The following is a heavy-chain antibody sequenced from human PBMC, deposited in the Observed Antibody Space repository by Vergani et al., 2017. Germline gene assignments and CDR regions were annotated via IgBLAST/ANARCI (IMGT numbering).Heavy chain of an antibody. CDR2: ISSSSSTI. CDR3: ARSGTYYYDSSGYEDDAFDI. V-gene: IGHV3-48*01. D-gene: IGHD3-22*01. J-gene: IGHJ3*02. CDR1: GFTFSSYS. Sequence: VPLVESGGGLVQPGGSLRLSCAASGFTFSSYSMNWVRQAPGKGLEWVSYISSSSSTIYYADSVKGRFTISRDNAKNSLYLQMNSLRAEDTAVYYCARSGTYYYDSSGYEDDAFDIWGQGTMVTVSS.